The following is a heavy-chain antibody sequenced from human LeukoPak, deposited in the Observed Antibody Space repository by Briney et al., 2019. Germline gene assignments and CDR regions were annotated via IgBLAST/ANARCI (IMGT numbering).Heavy chain of an antibody. CDR2: ISSSSSYI. CDR1: GFTFSSYS. J-gene: IGHJ6*02. CDR3: ARDQEALWFGDPLGGYYYYGMDV. D-gene: IGHD3-10*01. Sequence: GGSLRLSCAASGFTFSSYSMNWVRQAPGKGLEWVSSISSSSSYIYYADSVKGRFTISRDNAKNSLYLQMNSPRAEDTAVYYCARDQEALWFGDPLGGYYYYGMDVWGQGTTVTVSS. V-gene: IGHV3-21*01.